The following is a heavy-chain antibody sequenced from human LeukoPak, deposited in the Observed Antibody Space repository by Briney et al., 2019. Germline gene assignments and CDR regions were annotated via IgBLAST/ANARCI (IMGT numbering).Heavy chain of an antibody. Sequence: GGSLTLSCSASGFPFSSSDMLWVRQAPGKGLEGVSTISSNGGSTYYADSVKGRFTISRDNSKNTLYLQMSSLRADDTAVYYCVKDGSGWYNFDYWGQGTLVTVS. CDR3: VKDGSGWYNFDY. CDR1: GFPFSSSD. V-gene: IGHV3-64D*06. D-gene: IGHD6-19*01. J-gene: IGHJ4*02. CDR2: ISSNGGST.